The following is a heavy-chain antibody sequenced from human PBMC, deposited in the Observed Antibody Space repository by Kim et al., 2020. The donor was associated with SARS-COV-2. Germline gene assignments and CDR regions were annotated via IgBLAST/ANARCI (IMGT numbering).Heavy chain of an antibody. D-gene: IGHD1-1*01. J-gene: IGHJ6*02. CDR2: ISSSSSYI. CDR3: ARDWSAGTSAYYYYYGMDV. V-gene: IGHV3-21*01. Sequence: GGSLRLSCAASGFTFSSYSMNWVRQAPGKGLEWVSSISSSSSYIYYADSVKGRFTISRDNAKNSLYLQMNSLRAEDTAVYYCARDWSAGTSAYYYYYGMDVWGQGTTVTVSS. CDR1: GFTFSSYS.